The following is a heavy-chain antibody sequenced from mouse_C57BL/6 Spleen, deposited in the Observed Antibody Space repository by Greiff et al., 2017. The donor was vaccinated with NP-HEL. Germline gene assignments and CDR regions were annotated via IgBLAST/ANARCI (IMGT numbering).Heavy chain of an antibody. J-gene: IGHJ3*01. Sequence: VQLQQSGAELVRPGASVKLSCTASGFNIKDDYMHWVKQRPEQGLEWIGWIDPENGDTEYASKFHGKATITADTSSNTAYLQLSSLTSEDTAVYYCTTRLAWFAYWGQGTLVTVSA. V-gene: IGHV14-4*01. CDR2: IDPENGDT. D-gene: IGHD1-2*01. CDR1: GFNIKDDY. CDR3: TTRLAWFAY.